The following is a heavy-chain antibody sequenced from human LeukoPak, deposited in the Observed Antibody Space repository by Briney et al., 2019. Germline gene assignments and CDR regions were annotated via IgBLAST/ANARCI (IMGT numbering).Heavy chain of an antibody. CDR1: GFTFSSYA. CDR3: AKDRDDYVWRNYLGAFDI. V-gene: IGHV3-23*01. J-gene: IGHJ3*02. Sequence: PGGSLRLSCAASGFTFSSYAMSWVRQAPGKGLEWVSLISGSGGSTYYADSVKGRFTISRDNVKNTLYLQMNSLRAADTAVFYCAKDRDDYVWRNYLGAFDIWGQGTMVTVSS. CDR2: ISGSGGST. D-gene: IGHD3-16*01.